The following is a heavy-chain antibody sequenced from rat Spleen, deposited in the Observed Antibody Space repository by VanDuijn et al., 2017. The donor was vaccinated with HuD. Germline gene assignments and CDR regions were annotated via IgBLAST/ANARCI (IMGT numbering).Heavy chain of an antibody. CDR1: GFTFSNYG. Sequence: EVQLVESDGGLVQPGRSLKLSCAASGFTFSNYGMAWVRQAPTKGLEWVASISPSGGRTYYRDSVKGRFTVSRDNAKSTLYLQMDSLRSEDTATYSCARHRDYGLSFAYWGQGTLVTVSS. CDR3: ARHRDYGLSFAY. D-gene: IGHD1-6*01. CDR2: ISPSGGRT. V-gene: IGHV5S13*01. J-gene: IGHJ3*01.